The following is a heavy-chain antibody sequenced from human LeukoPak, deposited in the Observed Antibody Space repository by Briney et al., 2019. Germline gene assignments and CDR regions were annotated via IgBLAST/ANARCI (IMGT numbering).Heavy chain of an antibody. V-gene: IGHV3-74*01. J-gene: IGHJ4*02. CDR2: IKSDGRST. Sequence: GGSLRLSCAASGFTFSSYGMHWGRQAPGKGLVWVSRIKSDGRSTTYADSVKGRFTISRDNARNTLYLQMNSLRAEDTAVYYCAKSDYFDSWGQGTLVTVSS. CDR3: AKSDYFDS. CDR1: GFTFSSYG.